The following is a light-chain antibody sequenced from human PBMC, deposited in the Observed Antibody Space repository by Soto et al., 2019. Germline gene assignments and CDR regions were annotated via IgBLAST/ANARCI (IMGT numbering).Light chain of an antibody. CDR3: HQYGMSPQT. CDR1: QSVSDTH. Sequence: EIVLTQSPGALSLSPGESATLSCRASQSVSDTHVAWYQQRPGQAPWLLIYDASRRDIGVPDRFSGSGSGTDFTLTISGLEPEDFVVYFCHQYGMSPQTFGQGTKVEIK. J-gene: IGKJ1*01. V-gene: IGKV3-20*01. CDR2: DAS.